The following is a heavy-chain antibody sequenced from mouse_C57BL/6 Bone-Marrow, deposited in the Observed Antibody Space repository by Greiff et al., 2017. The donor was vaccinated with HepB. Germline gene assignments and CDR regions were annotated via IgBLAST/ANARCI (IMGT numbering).Heavy chain of an antibody. CDR2: IDPENGDT. V-gene: IGHV14-4*01. Sequence: EVKLVESGAELVRPGASVKLSCTASGFNIKDDYMHWVKQRPEQGLEWIGWIDPENGDTEYASKFQGKATITADTSSNTAYLQLSSLTSEDTAVYYCTTYGSSYPYFDYWGQGTTLTVSS. CDR1: GFNIKDDY. D-gene: IGHD1-1*01. CDR3: TTYGSSYPYFDY. J-gene: IGHJ2*01.